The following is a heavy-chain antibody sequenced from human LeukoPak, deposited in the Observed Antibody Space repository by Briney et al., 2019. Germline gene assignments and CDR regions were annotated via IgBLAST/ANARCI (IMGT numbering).Heavy chain of an antibody. D-gene: IGHD1-7*01. Sequence: SVKVSCKASGGTFSSYAISWVRQAPGQGLEWMGGIIPIFGTANYAQKFQGRVTITTDESTSTAYMELSSLRSEDTAAYYCARGPPTLTGTSGTDYWGQGTLVTVSS. CDR3: ARGPPTLTGTSGTDY. CDR2: IIPIFGTA. J-gene: IGHJ4*02. V-gene: IGHV1-69*05. CDR1: GGTFSSYA.